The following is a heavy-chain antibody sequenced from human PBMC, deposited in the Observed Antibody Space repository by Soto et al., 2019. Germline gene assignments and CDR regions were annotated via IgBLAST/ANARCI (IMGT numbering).Heavy chain of an antibody. CDR1: GFTFSSYS. D-gene: IGHD3-9*01. V-gene: IGHV3-21*01. CDR3: ARAAQGWGYDIAYYYYGMDV. J-gene: IGHJ6*02. Sequence: EVQLVESGGGLVKPGGSLRLSCAASGFTFSSYSMNWVRQAPGKGLEWVSSIISSSSYIYYADSVKGRFTISRDNAKNSLYLQMNSLRAEDTAVYYCARAAQGWGYDIAYYYYGMDVWGQGTTVTVSS. CDR2: IISSSSYI.